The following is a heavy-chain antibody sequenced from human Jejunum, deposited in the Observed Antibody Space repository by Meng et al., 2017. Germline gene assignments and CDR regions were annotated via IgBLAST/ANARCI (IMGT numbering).Heavy chain of an antibody. CDR1: GFSLSTGGVG. CDR3: ALRNLGVGTGWNNGYLDH. Sequence: QFTLKGPGPKLVQPTQTLTLTCTFSGFSLSTGGVGVGWIRQSPEKALEWLVFIYWDDDKRYSPSLRSRPTVTKDTSKNQVVLTMTNMDPVDAGTYYCALRNLGVGTGWNNGYLDHWGQGILVTVSS. D-gene: IGHD1/OR15-1a*01. V-gene: IGHV2-5*02. J-gene: IGHJ4*02. CDR2: IYWDDDK.